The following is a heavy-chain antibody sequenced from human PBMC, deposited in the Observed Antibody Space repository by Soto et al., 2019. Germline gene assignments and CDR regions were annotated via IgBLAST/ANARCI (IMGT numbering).Heavy chain of an antibody. CDR3: ARDSAYYDFWSGYSY. J-gene: IGHJ4*02. Sequence: ASLKVSCKASGYTFTSCGISWVRQAPGQGLEWMGWISAYNGNTNYAQKLQGRVTMTTDTSTSTAYMELRSLRSDDTAVYYCARDSAYYDFWSGYSYWGQGTLVTVSS. CDR1: GYTFTSCG. D-gene: IGHD3-3*01. V-gene: IGHV1-18*04. CDR2: ISAYNGNT.